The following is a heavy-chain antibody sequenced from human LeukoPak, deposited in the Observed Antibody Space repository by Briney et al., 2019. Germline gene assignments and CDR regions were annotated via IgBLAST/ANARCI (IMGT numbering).Heavy chain of an antibody. D-gene: IGHD2-2*02. V-gene: IGHV1-2*02. Sequence: GASVKVSCKASGYTFTGYYMHWVRQAPGQGLEWMGWINPNSGGTNYAQKFQGRVTTTRDTSISTAYMELSRLRSDDTAVYYCARGPRYIVVVPAAIRFDYWGQGTLVTVPS. CDR2: INPNSGGT. CDR1: GYTFTGYY. CDR3: ARGPRYIVVVPAAIRFDY. J-gene: IGHJ4*02.